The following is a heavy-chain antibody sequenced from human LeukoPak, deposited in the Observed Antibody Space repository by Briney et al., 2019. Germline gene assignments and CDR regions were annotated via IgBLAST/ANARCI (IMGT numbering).Heavy chain of an antibody. J-gene: IGHJ4*02. D-gene: IGHD2-15*01. CDR3: ARDWEYCSGGSCYPLSLFDY. V-gene: IGHV3-48*01. CDR2: ITSSSNSI. CDR1: GFTFSSYS. Sequence: GGSLRLSCVASGFTFSSYSMNWVRQAPGKGLEWISYITSSSNSIYYADSVKGRFTISRDNSKNTLYLQMNSLRAEDTAVYYCARDWEYCSGGSCYPLSLFDYWGQGTLVTVSS.